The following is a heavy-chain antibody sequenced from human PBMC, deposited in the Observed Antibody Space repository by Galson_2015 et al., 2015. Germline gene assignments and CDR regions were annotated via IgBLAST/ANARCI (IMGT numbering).Heavy chain of an antibody. J-gene: IGHJ3*02. CDR1: GYTFTGYY. Sequence: SCKASGYTFTGYYMHWVRQAPGQGLEWMGRINPNSGGTNYAQKFQGRVTMTRDTSISTAYMELSRLRSDDTAVYYCARVVNDYIWGSYRHWAFDIWGQGTMVTVSS. V-gene: IGHV1-2*06. D-gene: IGHD3-16*02. CDR3: ARVVNDYIWGSYRHWAFDI. CDR2: INPNSGGT.